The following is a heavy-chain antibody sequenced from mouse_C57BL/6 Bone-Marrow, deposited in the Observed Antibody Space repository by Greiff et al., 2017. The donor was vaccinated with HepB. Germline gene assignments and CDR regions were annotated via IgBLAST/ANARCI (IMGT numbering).Heavy chain of an antibody. CDR3: ARHGYDGYFDV. Sequence: EVQLQESGGGLVQPGGSLKLSCAASGFTFSDYYMYWVRQTPEKRLEWVAYISNGGGSTYYPDTVKGRFTISRDNAKNTLYLQMSRLKSEDTAMYYCARHGYDGYFDVWGTGTTVTVSS. CDR1: GFTFSDYY. D-gene: IGHD2-2*01. V-gene: IGHV5-12*01. CDR2: ISNGGGST. J-gene: IGHJ1*03.